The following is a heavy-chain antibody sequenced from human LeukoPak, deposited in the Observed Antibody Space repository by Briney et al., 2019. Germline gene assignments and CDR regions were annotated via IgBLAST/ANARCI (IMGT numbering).Heavy chain of an antibody. J-gene: IGHJ4*02. CDR3: ARDPMGGLEDSSGSFDY. V-gene: IGHV1-18*01. CDR1: GYTFTSYG. D-gene: IGHD6-19*01. CDR2: ISAYNGNT. Sequence: ASVKVSCKASGYTFTSYGISWVRQAHGQGLEWMGWISAYNGNTNYAQKLQGRVTMTTDTSTSTAYMELRSLRSDDTAVYYCARDPMGGLEDSSGSFDYWGQGTLVTVSS.